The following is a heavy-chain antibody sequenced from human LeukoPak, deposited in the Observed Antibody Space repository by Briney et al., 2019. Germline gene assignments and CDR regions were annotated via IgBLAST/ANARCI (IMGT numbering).Heavy chain of an antibody. CDR2: ISSSGSTI. D-gene: IGHD6-13*01. CDR1: GFTFSSYE. V-gene: IGHV3-48*03. Sequence: GGSLRHSRAASGFTFSSYEMNWVRQAPGKGLEWVSYISSSGSTIYYADSVKGRFTISRDNAKNSLYLQMNSLRAEDTAVYYCARGRSWRLNDYWGQGTLVTVSS. J-gene: IGHJ4*02. CDR3: ARGRSWRLNDY.